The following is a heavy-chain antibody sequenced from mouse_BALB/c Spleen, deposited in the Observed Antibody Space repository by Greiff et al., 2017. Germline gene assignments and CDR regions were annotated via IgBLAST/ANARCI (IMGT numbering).Heavy chain of an antibody. CDR1: GFTIKDYY. Sequence: VQLQQSGAELVRPGALVKLSCKASGFTIKDYYMHWVKQRPEQGLEWIGWIDPENGNTIYDPKFQGKASITADTSSNTAYLQLSSLTSEDTAVYYCARRGYDDYYAMDYWGQGTSVTVSS. D-gene: IGHD2-14*01. CDR2: IDPENGNT. J-gene: IGHJ4*01. CDR3: ARRGYDDYYAMDY. V-gene: IGHV14-1*02.